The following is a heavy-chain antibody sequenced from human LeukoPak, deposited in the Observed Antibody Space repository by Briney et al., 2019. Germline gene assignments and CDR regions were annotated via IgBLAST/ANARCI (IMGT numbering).Heavy chain of an antibody. D-gene: IGHD3-3*01. CDR2: INYSGST. CDR1: GGSISSSSSY. Sequence: SETLSLTCTVSGGSISSSSSYWGWVRQPPGKGLEWIGSINYSGSTYYNPSLKSRVTISVDTSKNQFSLKLTSVTAADTAVYYCARPPTDLYYDVFDAFDIWGQGTMVTVSS. CDR3: ARPPTDLYYDVFDAFDI. V-gene: IGHV4-39*01. J-gene: IGHJ3*02.